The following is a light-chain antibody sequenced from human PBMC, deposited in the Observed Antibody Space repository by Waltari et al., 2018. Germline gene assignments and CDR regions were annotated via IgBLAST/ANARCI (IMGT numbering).Light chain of an antibody. CDR3: QQYGSSRT. J-gene: IGKJ1*01. V-gene: IGKV3-20*01. CDR2: GAT. CDR1: QSVSSSY. Sequence: EIVLTQSPGTLSLSPGERATLSCRASQSVSSSYLAWYQQKPGQAPRLLIYGATSRATCNPKRVGGSGSGTDFTLTISRLEPEDFAVYYCQQYGSSRTFGQGTKVEIK.